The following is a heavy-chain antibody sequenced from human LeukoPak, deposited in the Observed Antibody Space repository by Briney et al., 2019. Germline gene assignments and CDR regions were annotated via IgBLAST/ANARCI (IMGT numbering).Heavy chain of an antibody. CDR2: ISYDGSNK. V-gene: IGHV3-30*18. J-gene: IGHJ4*02. D-gene: IGHD3-10*01. CDR1: GFTFSSYS. CDR3: AKLDWGTITMVRGVIIDRDY. Sequence: GGSLRLSCAASGFTFSSYSMNWVRQAPGKWLEWVAVISYDGSNKYYADSVKGRFTISRDNSKNTLYLQMNSLRAEDTAVYYCAKLDWGTITMVRGVIIDRDYWGQGTLVTVSS.